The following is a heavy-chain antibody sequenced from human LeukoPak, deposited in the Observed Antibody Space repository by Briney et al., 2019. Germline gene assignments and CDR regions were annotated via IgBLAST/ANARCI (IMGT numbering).Heavy chain of an antibody. J-gene: IGHJ4*02. CDR1: GFTFSIYS. CDR3: ARVGRIAARPFDY. V-gene: IGHV3-48*04. Sequence: GGSLRLSCAASGFTFSIYSMNWVRQAPGKGLEWVSYISSSSSTIYYADSVKGRFTISRDNAKNSRYLQMNSLRAEDTAVYYCARVGRIAARPFDYWGQGTLVTVSS. CDR2: ISSSSSTI. D-gene: IGHD6-6*01.